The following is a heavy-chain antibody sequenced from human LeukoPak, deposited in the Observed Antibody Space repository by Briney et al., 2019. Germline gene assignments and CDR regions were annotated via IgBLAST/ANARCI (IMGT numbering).Heavy chain of an antibody. CDR3: AKWGDYDVLTGYYVSDY. D-gene: IGHD3-9*01. Sequence: GGSLRLSCAASGFTVSSNYMSWVRQAPGKGLEWVSVIYSGGSTYYADSVKGRFTISRDNSKNTVFLQMNSLRAEDTAVYYCAKWGDYDVLTGYYVSDYWGQGTLVTVSS. J-gene: IGHJ4*02. CDR1: GFTVSSNY. CDR2: IYSGGST. V-gene: IGHV3-53*01.